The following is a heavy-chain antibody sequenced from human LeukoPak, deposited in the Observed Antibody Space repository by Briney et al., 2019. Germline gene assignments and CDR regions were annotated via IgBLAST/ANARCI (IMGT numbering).Heavy chain of an antibody. CDR3: AKDTGDYYDTSGNYYAGWFDP. Sequence: GGSLRLSCEASGFSFSSFGLHWVRQAPGKGLEWVAFIRYDGNNKHFADSVKGRFSISRDNSKNTVYLQMNSLRPEDTAVYHCAKDTGDYYDTSGNYYAGWFDPWGQGTLVTVSS. V-gene: IGHV3-30*02. CDR1: GFSFSSFG. D-gene: IGHD3-22*01. J-gene: IGHJ5*02. CDR2: IRYDGNNK.